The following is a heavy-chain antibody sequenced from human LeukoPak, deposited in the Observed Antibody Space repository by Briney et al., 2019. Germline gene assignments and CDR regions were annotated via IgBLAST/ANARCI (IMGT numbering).Heavy chain of an antibody. J-gene: IGHJ4*02. CDR3: AKDRDILTGFVY. D-gene: IGHD3-9*01. Sequence: GGSLRLSCAASGFTFSSYGMHWVRQAPGKGLEWVAVISYDGSNKYYADSVKGRFTISRDNSKNTLYLQMNSLRAEDTAVYYCAKDRDILTGFVYWGQGTLVTVSS. V-gene: IGHV3-30*18. CDR1: GFTFSSYG. CDR2: ISYDGSNK.